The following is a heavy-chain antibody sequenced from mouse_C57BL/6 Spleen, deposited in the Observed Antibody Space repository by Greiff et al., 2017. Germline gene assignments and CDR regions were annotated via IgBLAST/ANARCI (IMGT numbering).Heavy chain of an antibody. J-gene: IGHJ4*01. V-gene: IGHV5-16*01. CDR1: GFTFSDYY. Sequence: EVKLVESEGGLVQPGSSMKLSCTASGFTFSDYYMAWVRQVPEKGLEWVANINYDGSSTYYLDSLKSRFIISRDNAQNILYLQMSSLTSEDTATYYCASFSNIFDYAMYYWGQGTSVTVSS. CDR2: INYDGSST. D-gene: IGHD2-5*01. CDR3: ASFSNIFDYAMYY.